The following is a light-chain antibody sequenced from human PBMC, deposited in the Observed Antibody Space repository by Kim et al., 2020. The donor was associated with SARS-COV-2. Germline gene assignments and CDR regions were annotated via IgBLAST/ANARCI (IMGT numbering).Light chain of an antibody. CDR1: QDIRKY. J-gene: IGKJ4*01. CDR2: DAS. CDR3: QQYDDLPIS. Sequence: DIQMTQSPSSLSASVGDRVTITCRASQDIRKYLNWYQQKAGKAPKVLIYDASILGTGVPSRFRGSGSGTEFTFTITSLQSEDFATYYCQQYDDLPISFGGGTKVDIK. V-gene: IGKV1-33*01.